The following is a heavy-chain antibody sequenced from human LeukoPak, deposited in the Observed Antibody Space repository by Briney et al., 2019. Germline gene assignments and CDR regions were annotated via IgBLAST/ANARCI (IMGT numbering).Heavy chain of an antibody. J-gene: IGHJ1*01. CDR1: GFTFSSYE. Sequence: GGSLRLSCAASGFTFSSYEMNWVRQAPGKGLEWVSYISSSGSTIYYADSVKGRFTISRDNAKNSLYLQMNSLRAEDTAAYYCARAQEDIVVVPGAMTHFQHWGQGTLVTVSS. V-gene: IGHV3-48*03. CDR3: ARAQEDIVVVPGAMTHFQH. D-gene: IGHD2-2*01. CDR2: ISSSGSTI.